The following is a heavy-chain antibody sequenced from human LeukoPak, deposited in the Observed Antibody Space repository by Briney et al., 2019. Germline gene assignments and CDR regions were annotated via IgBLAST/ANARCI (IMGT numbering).Heavy chain of an antibody. CDR1: GYTFTSYG. V-gene: IGHV1-18*01. CDR3: AREGGGDYVWGSYRYEDT. J-gene: IGHJ5*02. CDR2: ISAYNGNT. Sequence: ASVKVSCKASGYTFTSYGISWVRQAPGQGLEWMGWISAYNGNTNYAQKLQGRITMTTDTSTSTAYMELRSLRSDDPAVYYCAREGGGDYVWGSYRYEDTWGQGTLVTVSS. D-gene: IGHD3-16*02.